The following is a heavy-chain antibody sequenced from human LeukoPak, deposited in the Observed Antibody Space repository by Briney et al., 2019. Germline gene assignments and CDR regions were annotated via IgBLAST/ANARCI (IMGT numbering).Heavy chain of an antibody. CDR2: IYSGGST. V-gene: IGHV3-53*05. CDR1: GFTVSSNY. D-gene: IGHD6-13*01. CDR3: AKVGIAAADFDY. Sequence: GGSLRLSCAASGFTVSSNYMSWVRQAPGKGLEWVSVIYSGGSTYYADSVKGRFTISRDNSKNTLYLQMNSLRAEDTAVYYCAKVGIAAADFDYWGQGTLVSVFS. J-gene: IGHJ4*02.